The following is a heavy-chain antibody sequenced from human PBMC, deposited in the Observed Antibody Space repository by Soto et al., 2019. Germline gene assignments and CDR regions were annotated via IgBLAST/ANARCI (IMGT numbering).Heavy chain of an antibody. Sequence: SADLSLTCSGSGGTVSSGSYYGSWIRQPPGKGLEWIGYIYYSGSTNYNPSLKSRVTISVDTSKNQFSLKLSSVTAADTAVYYSASDCGGPHLDLLYLCGRGTSDPVS. CDR2: IYYSGST. D-gene: IGHD3-16*01. V-gene: IGHV4-61*01. J-gene: IGHJ6*02. CDR3: ASDCGGPHLDLLYL. CDR1: GGTVSSGSYY.